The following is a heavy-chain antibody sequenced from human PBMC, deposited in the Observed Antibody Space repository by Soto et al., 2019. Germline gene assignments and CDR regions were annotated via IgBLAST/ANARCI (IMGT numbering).Heavy chain of an antibody. Sequence: ASETLSLTCTVSGGSISSGDYYWNWIRQPPGKGLEWIGYIYYSGSTYYNPSLKSRVTISVDTSKDQFSLKLSSVTAADTAVYYCARVVIAAWDYFDYWGQGTLVTVSS. J-gene: IGHJ4*02. CDR3: ARVVIAAWDYFDY. CDR1: GGSISSGDYY. D-gene: IGHD6-13*01. CDR2: IYYSGST. V-gene: IGHV4-30-4*01.